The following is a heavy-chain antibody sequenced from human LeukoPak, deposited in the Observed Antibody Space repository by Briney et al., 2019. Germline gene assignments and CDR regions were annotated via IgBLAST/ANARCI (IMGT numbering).Heavy chain of an antibody. V-gene: IGHV4-34*01. J-gene: IGHJ4*02. CDR3: ARGDYYYDSSGLAFDY. CDR1: GGSFSGYY. CDR2: INHSGST. D-gene: IGHD3-22*01. Sequence: PSETLSLTCAVYGGSFSGYYWSWIRQPPGKGLEWVGEINHSGSTNYNPSLKSRVTISVDTSKNQFSLKLSSVTAADTAVYYCARGDYYYDSSGLAFDYWGQGTLVTVSS.